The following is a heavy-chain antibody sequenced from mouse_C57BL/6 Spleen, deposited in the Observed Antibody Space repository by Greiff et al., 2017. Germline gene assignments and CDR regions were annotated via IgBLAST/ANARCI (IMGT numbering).Heavy chain of an antibody. J-gene: IGHJ4*01. Sequence: VQLVESGPELVKPGASVKISCKASGYAFSSSWMNWVKQRPGQGLEWIGRIYPGDGDTNYNGKFKGKATLTADKSSSTAYMQLSSLTSEDSAVYVCESGYEYVYAMDYWGQGTSVTVSS. CDR3: ESGYEYVYAMDY. CDR2: IYPGDGDT. V-gene: IGHV1-82*01. CDR1: GYAFSSSW. D-gene: IGHD2-4*01.